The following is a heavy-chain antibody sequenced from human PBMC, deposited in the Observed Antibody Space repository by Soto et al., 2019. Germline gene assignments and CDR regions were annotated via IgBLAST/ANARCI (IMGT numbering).Heavy chain of an antibody. CDR1: GFTFSSYG. CDR3: ARHRSSWTLGYFDY. D-gene: IGHD6-13*01. Sequence: QVQLVESGGGVVQPGRSLRLSCAASGFTFSSYGMHWVRQAPGKGLEWVAVIWYDGSNKYYADSVKGRFTISRDNSKNTLYLQMNSLRAEDTAVYYCARHRSSWTLGYFDYWGQGTLVTVSS. V-gene: IGHV3-33*01. CDR2: IWYDGSNK. J-gene: IGHJ4*02.